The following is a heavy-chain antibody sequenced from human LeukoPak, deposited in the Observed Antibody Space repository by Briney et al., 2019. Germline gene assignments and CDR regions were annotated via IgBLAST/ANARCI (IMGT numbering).Heavy chain of an antibody. D-gene: IGHD3-22*01. CDR3: ASAPNYYVSSGSDH. CDR1: GGSFSSYA. J-gene: IGHJ4*02. V-gene: IGHV4-34*01. Sequence: SDTLSLTCAVYGGSFSSYAWSWVRQPPGKGLEWIGESSHSGSPNYSPSLRSRVTMSLDTSRNQFSLRLNSVTAADTAVYYCASAPNYYVSSGSDHWGQGILVTVSS. CDR2: SSHSGSP.